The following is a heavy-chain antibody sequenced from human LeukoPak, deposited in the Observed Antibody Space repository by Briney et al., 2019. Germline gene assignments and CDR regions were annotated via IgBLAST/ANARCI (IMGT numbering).Heavy chain of an antibody. Sequence: PGGSLRPSCAASGFTFSSYSMNWVRQAPGKGLEWVSYISSSSSTIYYADSVKGRFTISRDNAKNSLYLQMNSLRAEDTAVYYCARDQYGSGSHHAFDIWGQGTMVTVSS. CDR2: ISSSSSTI. J-gene: IGHJ3*02. D-gene: IGHD3-10*01. V-gene: IGHV3-48*01. CDR1: GFTFSSYS. CDR3: ARDQYGSGSHHAFDI.